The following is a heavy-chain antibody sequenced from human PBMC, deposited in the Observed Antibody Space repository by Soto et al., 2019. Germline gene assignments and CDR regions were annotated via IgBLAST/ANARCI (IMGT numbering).Heavy chain of an antibody. Sequence: SETLSLTCTVSGGSISPYYWSWIRQPPGKGLEWVGYIYYGGSTSYNPSLKSRVTISLETSKSQISLRLNSVTAADTAVYYCAREGGSDSSGWFDYWGQGTLVTVSS. J-gene: IGHJ4*02. CDR1: GGSISPYY. CDR3: AREGGSDSSGWFDY. V-gene: IGHV4-59*01. CDR2: IYYGGST. D-gene: IGHD6-19*01.